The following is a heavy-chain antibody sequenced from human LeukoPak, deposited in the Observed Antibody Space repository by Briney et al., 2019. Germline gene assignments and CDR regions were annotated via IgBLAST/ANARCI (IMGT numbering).Heavy chain of an antibody. V-gene: IGHV3-48*01. CDR3: TGNYYGSGSYADFDY. J-gene: IGHJ4*02. Sequence: GGSLRLSCAASGFTFSSYSMNWVRQAPGKGLEWVSYISSSSSSIYYADSVKGRFTISRDNAKTSLYLQLDSLKTEDTAVYYCTGNYYGSGSYADFDYWGQGTLVTVSS. CDR1: GFTFSSYS. CDR2: ISSSSSSI. D-gene: IGHD3-10*01.